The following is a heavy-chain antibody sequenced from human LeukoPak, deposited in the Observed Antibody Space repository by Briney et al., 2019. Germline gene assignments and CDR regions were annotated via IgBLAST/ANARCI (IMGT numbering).Heavy chain of an antibody. V-gene: IGHV3-7*03. Sequence: PGGSLRLSCAASGFTMTNYWMSWVRQAPGKGLEWVANIKQDGSDKYYVDSVKGRFTISRDSAKNSLYLQMNSLRTEDTAVYYCAREGESSGYYVDYWGQGTLVTVSS. CDR3: AREGESSGYYVDY. J-gene: IGHJ4*02. D-gene: IGHD3-22*01. CDR1: GFTMTNYW. CDR2: IKQDGSDK.